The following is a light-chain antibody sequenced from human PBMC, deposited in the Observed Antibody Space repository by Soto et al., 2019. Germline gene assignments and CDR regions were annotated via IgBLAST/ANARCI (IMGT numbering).Light chain of an antibody. V-gene: IGKV3-20*01. CDR3: QQDDNCPST. CDR2: GAS. Sequence: EMVLTQSPGTLSLSPGERATLSCMASQSISSSYLAIAWYQQKPGQPPRLLIYGASSRATGIPDRFGRRGSATDFTLTFSSLVPVAWAVSYCQQDDNCPSTFGQGTRVVIE. CDR1: QSISSSY. J-gene: IGKJ1*01.